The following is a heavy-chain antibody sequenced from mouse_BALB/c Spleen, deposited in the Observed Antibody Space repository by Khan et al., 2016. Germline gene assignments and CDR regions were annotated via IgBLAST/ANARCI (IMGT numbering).Heavy chain of an antibody. CDR2: INPSSSYT. Sequence: QVQLKQSGAELARPGASVKMSCKASGYSFTSYTMHWVKQRPGQGLEWLGFINPSSSYTNYNQNFKDKATLTADKSSSTAYMQLSSLTSEDSAVYFCARYSTTVVAPFDYWGQGTTLTVSS. CDR1: GYSFTSYT. V-gene: IGHV1-4*01. J-gene: IGHJ2*01. D-gene: IGHD1-1*01. CDR3: ARYSTTVVAPFDY.